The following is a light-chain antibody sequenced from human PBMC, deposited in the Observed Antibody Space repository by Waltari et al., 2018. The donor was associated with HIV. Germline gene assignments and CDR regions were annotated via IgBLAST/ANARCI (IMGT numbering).Light chain of an antibody. Sequence: QSALTQPASVSGSPGQSITISCTGTSSDVGSYNLVSWYQQHPGKAPKLMIYERSTRPSVVFNRFSGSKSGNTASLTISGLQAEDEADYYCCSYAGSSTLEVFGGGTKLTVL. CDR1: SSDVGSYNL. CDR2: ERS. J-gene: IGLJ2*01. V-gene: IGLV2-23*01. CDR3: CSYAGSSTLEV.